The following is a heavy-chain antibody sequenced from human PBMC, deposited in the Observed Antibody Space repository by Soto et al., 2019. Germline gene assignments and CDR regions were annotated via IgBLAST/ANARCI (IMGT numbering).Heavy chain of an antibody. CDR3: ARDTRYGVLDY. Sequence: SETLSLTCTVSGGPISSYYWSWIRQPPGKGLEWIGYIYYSGDTNYNPSLKSRVTISVDTSKNQFSLSLSSLTAADTAVYYCARDTRYGVLDYWGQGTLVTVSS. CDR2: IYYSGDT. J-gene: IGHJ4*02. D-gene: IGHD4-17*01. CDR1: GGPISSYY. V-gene: IGHV4-59*01.